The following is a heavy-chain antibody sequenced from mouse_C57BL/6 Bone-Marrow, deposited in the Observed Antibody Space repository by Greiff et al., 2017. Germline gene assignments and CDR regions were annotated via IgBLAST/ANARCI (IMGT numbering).Heavy chain of an antibody. Sequence: QVQLQQSGAELARPGASVKLSCKASGYTFTSYGISWVKQRTGQGLEWIGEIYPRSGTTYYTEKFKGKATLTADKSSSTAYMERRSLTYEDAAVYVCARPYGSSYWYVDVWGTGTTVTVAS. CDR1: GYTFTSYG. CDR2: IYPRSGTT. V-gene: IGHV1-81*01. CDR3: ARPYGSSYWYVDV. D-gene: IGHD1-1*01. J-gene: IGHJ1*03.